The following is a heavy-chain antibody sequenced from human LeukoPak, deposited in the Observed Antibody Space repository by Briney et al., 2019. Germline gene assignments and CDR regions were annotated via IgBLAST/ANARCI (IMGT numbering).Heavy chain of an antibody. D-gene: IGHD3-10*01. Sequence: PGGSLRLSCAASGFTFTSHWISWVRQAPGKGLEWVANIKQDGSEKRYVDSVKGRFTISRDNTKTSFYLQMNSLRAEDTAVYYCAREKGRGVISPYYDYWGQGTRVTVSS. V-gene: IGHV3-7*01. CDR3: AREKGRGVISPYYDY. CDR1: GFTFTSHW. J-gene: IGHJ4*02. CDR2: IKQDGSEK.